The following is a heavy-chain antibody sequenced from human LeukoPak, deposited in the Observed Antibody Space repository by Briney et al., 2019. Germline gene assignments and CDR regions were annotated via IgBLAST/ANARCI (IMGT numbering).Heavy chain of an antibody. CDR2: IHYTGNT. Sequence: SETLSLTCTVSGGSVSTGGHYWGWVRQPPGKGLEWIASIHYTGNTYSNPSLQSRIIVSIETSKNQFSLGLKSVTAADTAVYFCARASHYSLDVWGNGATVTVS. V-gene: IGHV4-39*07. D-gene: IGHD2-2*01. CDR1: GGSVSTGGHY. CDR3: ARASHYSLDV. J-gene: IGHJ6*03.